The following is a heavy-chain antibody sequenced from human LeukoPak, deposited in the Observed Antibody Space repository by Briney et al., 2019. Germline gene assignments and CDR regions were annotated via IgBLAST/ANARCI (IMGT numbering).Heavy chain of an antibody. J-gene: IGHJ4*02. V-gene: IGHV1-18*01. CDR2: ISAYNGNT. D-gene: IGHD6-19*01. CDR1: GYTFTSYG. CDR3: ARDPRAAYSSGWYAVFDY. Sequence: GASVKVSCKASGYTFTSYGISWVRQAPGQGLEWMGWISAYNGNTNYAQKLQGRVTMTTDTSTSTAYMELRSLRSDDTAVYYCARDPRAAYSSGWYAVFDYWGQGTLVTVSS.